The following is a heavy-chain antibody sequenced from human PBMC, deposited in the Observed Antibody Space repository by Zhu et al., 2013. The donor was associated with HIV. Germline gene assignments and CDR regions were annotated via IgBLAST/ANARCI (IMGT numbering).Heavy chain of an antibody. D-gene: IGHD4-17*01. CDR3: ARGKGTVTTVDDNWFDP. J-gene: IGHJ5*02. CDR1: GGSISSYY. CDR2: IYYSGST. V-gene: IGHV4-59*01. Sequence: QVQLQESGPGLVKPSETLSLTCTVSGGSISSYYWSWIRQPPGKGLEWIGYIYYSGSTNYNPSLKSRVTISVDTSKNQFSLKLSSVTAADTAVYYCARGKGTVTTVDDNWFDPWGQGTLVTVSS.